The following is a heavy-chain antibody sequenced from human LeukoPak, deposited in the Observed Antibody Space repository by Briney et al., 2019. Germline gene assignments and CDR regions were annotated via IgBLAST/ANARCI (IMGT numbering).Heavy chain of an antibody. D-gene: IGHD6-25*01. CDR2: VYYSGTT. V-gene: IGHV4-61*08. Sequence: SQTLSLTCTVSGGSISSGGYYWSWIRQPPGKGLEWIGYVYYSGTTNYNPSLKSRVTISVDTSKNQFSLKVTSVTAADTAVYYCARVKAAGDAFDIWGQGTMVTVSS. J-gene: IGHJ3*02. CDR3: ARVKAAGDAFDI. CDR1: GGSISSGGYY.